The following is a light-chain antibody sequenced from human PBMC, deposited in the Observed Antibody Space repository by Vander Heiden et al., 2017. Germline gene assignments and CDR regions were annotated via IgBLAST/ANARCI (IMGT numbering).Light chain of an antibody. V-gene: IGLV1-44*01. CDR2: IND. J-gene: IGLJ1*01. CDR1: RSNIGRDP. Sequence: QSVPTQPPSASGPPGQRGTIPCSGSRSNIGRDPVSWYQHRPGTAPKLLMSINDQRPSGVPDRFSGSKSGTSASLAISGLQSEDEADYYCAAWDDSLNGLYVFGTGTKVTVL. CDR3: AAWDDSLNGLYV.